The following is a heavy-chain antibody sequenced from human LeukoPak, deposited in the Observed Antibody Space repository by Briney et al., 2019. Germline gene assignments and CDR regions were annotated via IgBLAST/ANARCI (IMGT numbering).Heavy chain of an antibody. J-gene: IGHJ5*02. D-gene: IGHD4-17*01. CDR1: GGTFNNSA. CDR2: IMPLLGTA. CDR3: ARDVHGDYGSGWFDP. Sequence: SVKVSCKTSGGTFNNSAISWVRQAPGQGLEWLGGIMPLLGTAGYAQEFQGRVTITKDESTRTVYLELTSLTSDDTAVYYCARDVHGDYGSGWFDPWGQGTLVSVSS. V-gene: IGHV1-69*05.